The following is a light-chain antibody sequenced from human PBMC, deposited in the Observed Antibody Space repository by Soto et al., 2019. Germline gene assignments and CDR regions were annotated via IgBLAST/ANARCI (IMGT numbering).Light chain of an antibody. Sequence: EIVLTQSPATLSLSPGERVTLSCRASQTVSSDYLAWYQQKPGQAPRLLIYGASSRATGIPDRFSGSGSGTDFTLTISRLEPEDFAVYYCHQYGGSPRTFGQGTKLEIK. CDR1: QTVSSDY. J-gene: IGKJ2*01. V-gene: IGKV3-20*01. CDR2: GAS. CDR3: HQYGGSPRT.